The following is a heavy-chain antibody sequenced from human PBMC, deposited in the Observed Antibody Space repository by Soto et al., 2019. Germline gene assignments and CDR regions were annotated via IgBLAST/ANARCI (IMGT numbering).Heavy chain of an antibody. CDR1: GGSISSYY. CDR3: AVAGDHYGMMIDY. CDR2: IYYSGST. D-gene: IGHD3-9*01. V-gene: IGHV4-59*01. Sequence: NPSETLSLTCTVSGGSISSYYWSWIRQPPGKGLEWIGYIYYSGSTNYNPSLKSRVTISVDTSKNQFSLKLSSVTAADTAVYYCAVAGDHYGMMIDYWGQGTLVTVSS. J-gene: IGHJ4*02.